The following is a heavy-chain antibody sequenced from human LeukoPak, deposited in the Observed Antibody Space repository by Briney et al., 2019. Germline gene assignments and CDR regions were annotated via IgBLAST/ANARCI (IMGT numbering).Heavy chain of an antibody. J-gene: IGHJ4*02. CDR2: ITGSGGWT. Sequence: GESLRLSCGASGFSFSSFSMNWVRQAPGKGLEGVSSITGSGGWTSYAGSVKGRFTISRDNANNSLYLQMRSLTVEDTAVYFCARDSAPHRVILDFWGQGTLVTVSS. D-gene: IGHD1-14*01. V-gene: IGHV3-21*01. CDR3: ARDSAPHRVILDF. CDR1: GFSFSSFS.